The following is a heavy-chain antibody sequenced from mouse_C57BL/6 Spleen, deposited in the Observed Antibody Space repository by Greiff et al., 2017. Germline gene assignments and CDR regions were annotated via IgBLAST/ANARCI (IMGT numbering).Heavy chain of an antibody. D-gene: IGHD1-1*01. Sequence: VQLQQSGAELARPGASVKMSCKASGYTFTSYTMHWVKQRPGKGLEWIGYINPSSGSTKYNQKFKDKATLTADKSSSTAYMQLSSLTSEDSAVYYCARDPLYYGSSYDAYWGQGTLVTVSA. CDR1: GYTFTSYT. CDR2: INPSSGST. CDR3: ARDPLYYGSSYDAY. V-gene: IGHV1-4*01. J-gene: IGHJ3*01.